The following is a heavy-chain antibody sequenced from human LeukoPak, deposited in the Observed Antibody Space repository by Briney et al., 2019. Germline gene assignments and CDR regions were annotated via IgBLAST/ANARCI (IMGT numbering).Heavy chain of an antibody. Sequence: GASVKVSCKASGYTFTGYYMHWVRQAPGQGLEWMGWINPNSGGANYAQKFQGRVTMTRDTSISTAYMELSSLRSEDTAVYYCARRSGYYSPSDYWGQGTLVTVSS. J-gene: IGHJ4*02. CDR1: GYTFTGYY. D-gene: IGHD3-22*01. CDR2: INPNSGGA. CDR3: ARRSGYYSPSDY. V-gene: IGHV1-2*02.